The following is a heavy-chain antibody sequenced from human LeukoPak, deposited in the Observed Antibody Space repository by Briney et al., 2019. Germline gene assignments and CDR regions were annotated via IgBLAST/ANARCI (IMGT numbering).Heavy chain of an antibody. J-gene: IGHJ4*02. CDR1: GFTFDDYA. CDR3: AKGNNSFSFNFDY. Sequence: GGSLRLSCAASGFTFDDYAIHWVRQAPGKGLEWVSLVSGDGGSTYYADSVKGRFTISRDNSKNSVYLQMSSLRVEDTAFYYCAKGNNSFSFNFDYCGQGTLVTVSS. D-gene: IGHD1-14*01. V-gene: IGHV3-43*02. CDR2: VSGDGGST.